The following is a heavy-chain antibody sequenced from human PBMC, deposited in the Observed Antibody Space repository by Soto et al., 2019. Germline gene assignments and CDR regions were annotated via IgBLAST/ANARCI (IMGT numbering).Heavy chain of an antibody. J-gene: IGHJ4*02. CDR1: GFTFNNYA. Sequence: PGGSLRLSCAASGFTFNNYALHWVRQAPGKGLEWVTVISYDGGNKYYADSVKGRFTISRDNSKNTLYLQMDSLRTEDTAVYYCARDRHVGTAMTFDYWGQGTLVTVSS. CDR2: ISYDGGNK. D-gene: IGHD5-18*01. CDR3: ARDRHVGTAMTFDY. V-gene: IGHV3-30-3*01.